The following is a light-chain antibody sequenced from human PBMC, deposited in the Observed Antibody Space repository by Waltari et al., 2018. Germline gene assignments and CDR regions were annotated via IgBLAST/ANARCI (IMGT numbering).Light chain of an antibody. CDR2: DAS. V-gene: IGKV1-33*01. Sequence: DIQMTQSPSSLSASVGDRVTITCQASQDISNYLNCYQQKPGKAPKLLIYDASNLETGVPSRFIGSGSGTDFTFTISSLQPEDIATYYCQQYDNLPLTFGGGTKVEIK. J-gene: IGKJ4*01. CDR3: QQYDNLPLT. CDR1: QDISNY.